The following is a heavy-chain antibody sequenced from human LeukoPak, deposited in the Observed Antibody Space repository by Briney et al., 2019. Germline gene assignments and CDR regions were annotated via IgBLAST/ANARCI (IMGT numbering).Heavy chain of an antibody. V-gene: IGHV4-59*01. CDR3: ARGRNYMDV. CDR1: GGSISSYY. J-gene: IGHJ6*03. CDR2: IYYSGST. Sequence: SETLSLTCTVSGGSISSYYWSWIRQPPGKGLEWIGYIYYSGSTNYNPSLKSLVTISVDTSKNQFSLKLSSVTAADTAVYYCARGRNYMDVWGKGTTVTVSS.